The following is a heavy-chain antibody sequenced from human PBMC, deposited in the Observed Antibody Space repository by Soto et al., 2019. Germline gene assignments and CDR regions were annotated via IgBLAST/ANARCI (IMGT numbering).Heavy chain of an antibody. CDR2: ISYDGSNK. CDR3: ATEYYYDSSGYYSIYYGMDV. CDR1: GFTFSSYG. V-gene: IGHV3-30*03. J-gene: IGHJ6*02. D-gene: IGHD3-22*01. Sequence: QVQLVESGGGVVQPGRSLRLSCAASGFTFSSYGMHWVRQAPGKGLEWVAVISYDGSNKYYADSVKGRFTISRDNSXXTXYXRMNSLRAEDTAVYYCATEYYYDSSGYYSIYYGMDVWGQGTTVTVSS.